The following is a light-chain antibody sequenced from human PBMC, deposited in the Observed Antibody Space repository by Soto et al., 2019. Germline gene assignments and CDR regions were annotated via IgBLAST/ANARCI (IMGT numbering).Light chain of an antibody. CDR2: GVS. CDR3: QQYRSSPVT. J-gene: IGKJ4*01. Sequence: EMVLAQASGSVSLSPLEEVALAVMASQRVSNTYLAWYQQKPGQAPRLLIYGVSSRATGIPDRFSGSGSGTDFTLTISRLEPEDFAVYYCQQYRSSPVTFGGGTKVDIK. V-gene: IGKV3-20*01. CDR1: QRVSNTY.